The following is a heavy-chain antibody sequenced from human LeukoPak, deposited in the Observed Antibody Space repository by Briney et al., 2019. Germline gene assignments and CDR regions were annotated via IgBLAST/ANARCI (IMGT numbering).Heavy chain of an antibody. CDR2: INPSGGST. Sequence: ASVKVSCKASGYTFTSYDINWVRQATGQGLEWMGIINPSGGSTSYAQKFQGRVTMTRDTSTSTVYMELSSLRSEDTAVYYCSSGEYYYGSGSYHENYYYYYGMDVWGQGTTVTVSS. J-gene: IGHJ6*02. D-gene: IGHD3-10*01. CDR3: SSGEYYYGSGSYHENYYYYYGMDV. V-gene: IGHV1-46*01. CDR1: GYTFTSYD.